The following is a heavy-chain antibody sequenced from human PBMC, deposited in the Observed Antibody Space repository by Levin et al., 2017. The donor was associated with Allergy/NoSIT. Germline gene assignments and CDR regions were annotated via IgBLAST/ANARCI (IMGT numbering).Heavy chain of an antibody. D-gene: IGHD3-22*01. CDR2: IYHDGTT. V-gene: IGHV4-4*02. CDR3: ARDSGDYDSSGYYFDY. CDR1: GGSISSSNW. Sequence: RSSETLSLTCAVSGGSISSSNWWNWVRQPPGKGLEWIGEIYHDGTTNYSPSLKSRVTISVGKSKNQFSLKLTSVTAADTAVYYCARDSGDYDSSGYYFDYWGQGTLVTVSS. J-gene: IGHJ4*02.